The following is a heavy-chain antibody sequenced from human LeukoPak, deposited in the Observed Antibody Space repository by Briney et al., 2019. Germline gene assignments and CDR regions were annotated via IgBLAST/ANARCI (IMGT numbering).Heavy chain of an antibody. CDR2: INPSGGST. Sequence: ASVKVSCKASGYTLTSYYMHWVRQAPGQGLEWMGIINPSGGSTSYAQKFQGRVTMTRDTSTSTVYMELSSLRSEDTAVYYCARDYYDSSGSNWFDPWGQGTLVTVSS. CDR3: ARDYYDSSGSNWFDP. V-gene: IGHV1-46*01. CDR1: GYTLTSYY. D-gene: IGHD3-22*01. J-gene: IGHJ5*02.